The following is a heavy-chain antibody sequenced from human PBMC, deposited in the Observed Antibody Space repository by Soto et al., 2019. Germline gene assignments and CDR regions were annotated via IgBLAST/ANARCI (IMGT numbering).Heavy chain of an antibody. J-gene: IGHJ6*03. CDR1: GGSFSGYQ. D-gene: IGHD3-10*01. CDR3: ARGLTLWFGELSRRGGYYYYMDV. CDR2: INDSGNI. Sequence: QVQLQQWGAGLLKPSETLSLTCAVYGGSFSGYQWTWIRQTPGKGLEWIGEINDSGNINYNPSLKSRVTILVDTAKKQISLKLSSVTAADTAVYYCARGLTLWFGELSRRGGYYYYMDVWGKGPSVTVSS. V-gene: IGHV4-34*01.